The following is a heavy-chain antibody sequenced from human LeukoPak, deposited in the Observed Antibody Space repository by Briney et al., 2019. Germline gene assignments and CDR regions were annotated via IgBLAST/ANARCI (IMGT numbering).Heavy chain of an antibody. CDR3: ARTGGCSGGSCYSGWDYFDY. CDR2: IIPIFGTA. V-gene: IGHV1-69*01. D-gene: IGHD2-15*01. Sequence: SVKVSCKASGGTFSSYAISWVRQAPGQGLEWMEGIIPIFGTANYAQKFQGRVTITADESTSTAYMELSSLRSEDTAVYYCARTGGCSGGSCYSGWDYFDYWGQGTLVTVSS. J-gene: IGHJ4*02. CDR1: GGTFSSYA.